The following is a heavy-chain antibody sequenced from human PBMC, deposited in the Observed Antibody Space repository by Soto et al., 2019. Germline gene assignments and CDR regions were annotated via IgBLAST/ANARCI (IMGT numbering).Heavy chain of an antibody. CDR2: MNPNSGNT. Sequence: QVQLVQSGAEVKKPGASVKVSCKASGYTFTTYDINWVRQATGQGLEWMGWMNPNSGNTGYAQSFQGRVTMTRDTSISPAYMELSALRSQDTAVYYCARGPFQYPNGKGSAFDLCGQGTLVTVSS. D-gene: IGHD2-2*02. V-gene: IGHV1-8*01. CDR3: ARGPFQYPNGKGSAFDL. CDR1: GYTFTTYD. J-gene: IGHJ3*01.